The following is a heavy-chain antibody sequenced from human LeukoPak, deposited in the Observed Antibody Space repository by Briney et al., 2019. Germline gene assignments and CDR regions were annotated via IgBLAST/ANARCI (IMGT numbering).Heavy chain of an antibody. J-gene: IGHJ4*02. CDR2: ISGSGSST. CDR3: AKGGSGWYADYFDY. CDR1: GFTFSSYA. Sequence: GGSLRLSCAASGFTFSSYAMSWVRQTPGKGLEGVSAISGSGSSTYYADSVKGRFTISRDNSKNTLYLQMNSLRAEDTAVYYCAKGGSGWYADYFDYWGQGTLVTVSS. V-gene: IGHV3-23*01. D-gene: IGHD6-19*01.